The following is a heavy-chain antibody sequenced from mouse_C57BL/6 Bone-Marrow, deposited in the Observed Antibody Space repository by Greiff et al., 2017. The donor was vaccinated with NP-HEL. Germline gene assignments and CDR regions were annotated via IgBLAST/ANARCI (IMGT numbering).Heavy chain of an antibody. CDR2: IDPENGDT. J-gene: IGHJ2*01. V-gene: IGHV14-4*01. Sequence: VQLQQSGAELVRPGASVKLSCTASGFNIKDDYMHWVKQRPEQGLEWIGWIDPENGDTEYASKFQGKATITADTSSNTAYMQLSSLTSEDSAVYYCARLDEIDYWGQGTTLTVSS. CDR3: ARLDEIDY. CDR1: GFNIKDDY.